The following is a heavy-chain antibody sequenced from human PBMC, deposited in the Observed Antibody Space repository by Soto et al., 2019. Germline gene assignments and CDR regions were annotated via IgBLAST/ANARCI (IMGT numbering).Heavy chain of an antibody. J-gene: IGHJ6*02. CDR2: INHSGST. V-gene: IGHV4-34*01. D-gene: IGHD3-16*01. Sequence: SETLSLTCAVYGGSFSGYYWSWIRQPPGKGLEWIGEINHSGSTNYNPSLKSRVTISVDTSKNQFSLKLSSVTAADTAVYYCAREGWGSGTYLIGMDVWGQGTTVTVSS. CDR1: GGSFSGYY. CDR3: AREGWGSGTYLIGMDV.